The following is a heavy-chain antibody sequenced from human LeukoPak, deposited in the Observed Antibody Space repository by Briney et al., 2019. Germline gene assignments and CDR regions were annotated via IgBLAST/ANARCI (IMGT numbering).Heavy chain of an antibody. CDR2: IYHSGTT. D-gene: IGHD3-16*01. CDR1: GGSISSSSYY. V-gene: IGHV4-39*07. CDR3: ARVWAPGYYYYMDV. Sequence: SETLSPTCTVSGGSISSSSYYWGWIRQPPGKGLEWIGSIYHSGTTYYNPSLKSRVTISVDTSKNQFSLKLSSVTAADTAVYYCARVWAPGYYYYMDVWGKGTTVTVSS. J-gene: IGHJ6*03.